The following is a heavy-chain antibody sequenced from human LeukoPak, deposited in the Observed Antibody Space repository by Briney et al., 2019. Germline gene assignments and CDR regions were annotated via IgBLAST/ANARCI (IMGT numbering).Heavy chain of an antibody. V-gene: IGHV3-11*04. J-gene: IGHJ4*01. CDR3: VRGPDYYYDSSGSFDY. CDR1: GFTFSHHY. Sequence: GGSLRLSCAVSGFTFSHHYFAWIRQAPGKGLEWISYISNSANTIYYADSVRGRFTISRDNAKNSLFLQMNSLRVEDTAVYYCVRGPDYYYDSSGSFDYWGHGTLVTVSS. CDR2: ISNSANTI. D-gene: IGHD3-22*01.